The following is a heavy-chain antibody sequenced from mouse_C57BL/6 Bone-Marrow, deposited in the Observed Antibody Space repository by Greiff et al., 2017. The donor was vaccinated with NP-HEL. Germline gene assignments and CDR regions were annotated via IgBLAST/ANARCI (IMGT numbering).Heavy chain of an antibody. J-gene: IGHJ3*01. CDR3: ARRDYGSSYSWFAY. Sequence: EVKLQESRPGLVKPSQSLSLTCSVTGYSITSGYYWNWIRQFPGNKLEWMGYISYDGSNNYNPSLKNRISITRDTSKNQFFLKLNSVTTEDTATYYCARRDYGSSYSWFAYWGQGTLVTVSA. V-gene: IGHV3-6*01. CDR2: ISYDGSN. CDR1: GYSITSGYY. D-gene: IGHD1-1*01.